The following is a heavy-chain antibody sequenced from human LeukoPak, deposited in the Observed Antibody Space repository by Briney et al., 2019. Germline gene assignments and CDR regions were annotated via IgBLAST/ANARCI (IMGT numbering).Heavy chain of an antibody. V-gene: IGHV3-23*01. CDR2: ITAGHYPT. CDR1: GFSFSSFA. D-gene: IGHD4-17*01. J-gene: IGHJ5*02. Sequence: GGSLRLSCAASGFSFSSFAMTWVRQAPGKGLEWVSSITAGHYPTYNADSVKGRFTISRDNSKNTLYLQMNSLRADDTAVYYCTKDPNGDYVGAFDPWGQGTLVTVSS. CDR3: TKDPNGDYVGAFDP.